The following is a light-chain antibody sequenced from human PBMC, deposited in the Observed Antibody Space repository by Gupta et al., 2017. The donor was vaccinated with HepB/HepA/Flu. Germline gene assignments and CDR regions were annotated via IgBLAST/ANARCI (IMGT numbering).Light chain of an antibody. V-gene: IGKV2-30*01. Sequence: DFVMTQSPLPLSVTLGQRDSVSRKSSQSLGYSDGNTYLNWFHQRPGQSPRRQIYKVSNRDSGVPDRFSGSGSGTDFTLKSSRLEAEDVGVYYCMQATHRPAFTFGQGTRLEIK. CDR3: MQATHRPAFT. CDR2: KVS. J-gene: IGKJ5*01. CDR1: QSLGYSDGNTY.